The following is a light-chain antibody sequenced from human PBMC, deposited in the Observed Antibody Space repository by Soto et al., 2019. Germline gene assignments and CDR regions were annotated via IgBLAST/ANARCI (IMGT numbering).Light chain of an antibody. CDR1: QNITKF. CDR3: QQTFSAPGT. V-gene: IGKV1-39*01. J-gene: IGKJ1*01. CDR2: VTS. Sequence: DIQMTQSPSSLSASVGDRVSVTCRTSQNITKFLSWYQEKPGKAPKVLIYVTSNLENGVPSRFSGSGSGTHFTLSISSLQPEDFATYYCQQTFSAPGTFGPGTRVEVK.